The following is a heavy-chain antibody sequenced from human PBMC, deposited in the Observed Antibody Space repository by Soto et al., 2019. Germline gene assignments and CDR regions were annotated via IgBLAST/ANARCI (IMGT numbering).Heavy chain of an antibody. CDR1: GFTFSSFA. V-gene: IGHV3-23*01. J-gene: IGHJ4*02. D-gene: IGHD6-13*01. CDR2: ISGSGGST. CDR3: ARWFSAGKRSPPDF. Sequence: EMQLLESGGGLVQPGGSLRLSCAASGFTFSSFAMSWVRQAPGKGLAWVSAISGSGGSTYSADSVKGRFTISRDNTKNALYLRMSCLRADDTAVYYWARWFSAGKRSPPDFWGQIDLVAVSS.